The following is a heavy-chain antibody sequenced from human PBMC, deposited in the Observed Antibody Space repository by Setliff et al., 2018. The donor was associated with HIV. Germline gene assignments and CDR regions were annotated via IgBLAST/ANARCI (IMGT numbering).Heavy chain of an antibody. D-gene: IGHD6-13*01. CDR2: IYTSRGT. CDR1: GGYISGYH. V-gene: IGHV4-4*09. J-gene: IGHJ4*02. CDR3: ARSPSYRSSWEYYFDY. Sequence: SETLSLTCTVSGGYISGYHWNWLRQTPGKGLEWIGYIYTSRGTNYNHSLTTRVIISVDTSNQFSLKLSSVTAADAAVYYCARSPSYRSSWEYYFDYWGQGILVTVSS.